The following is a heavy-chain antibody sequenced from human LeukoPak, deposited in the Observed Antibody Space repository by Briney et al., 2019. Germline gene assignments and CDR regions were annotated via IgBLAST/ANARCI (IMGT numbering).Heavy chain of an antibody. D-gene: IGHD7-27*01. Sequence: SETLSLTCGVSGGSISSGGFSWSWIRQPPGKGLEWIGYIYHSGSTYYKPSLKSRVTISIDRSKNYSSLNLSSVTAADTAVYYCARRSIPSLGFDYWGQGTLVTVSS. CDR2: IYHSGST. V-gene: IGHV4-30-2*01. CDR1: GGSISSGGFS. CDR3: ARRSIPSLGFDY. J-gene: IGHJ4*02.